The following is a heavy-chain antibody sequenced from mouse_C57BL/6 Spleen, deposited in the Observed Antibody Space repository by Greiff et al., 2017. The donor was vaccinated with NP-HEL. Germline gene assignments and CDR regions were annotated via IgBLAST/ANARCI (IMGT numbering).Heavy chain of an antibody. CDR2: ISSGSSTI. J-gene: IGHJ2*01. Sequence: EVKLMESGGGLVKPGGSLKLSCAASGFTFSDYGMHWVRQAPEKGLEWVAYISSGSSTIYYADTVKGRFTISRDNAKNTLFLQRTSLRSEDTAMYYCARGCPDYFDYWGQGTTLTVSS. V-gene: IGHV5-17*01. CDR1: GFTFSDYG. CDR3: ARGCPDYFDY.